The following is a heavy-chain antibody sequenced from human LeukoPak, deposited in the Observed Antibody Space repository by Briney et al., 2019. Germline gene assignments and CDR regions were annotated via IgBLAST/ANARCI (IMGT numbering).Heavy chain of an antibody. Sequence: GGSLRLSCAGPGFTLRHYAMHWLRQAPGKGLEWLAVMSYDGHNKSYSDSVEGRFTISRDDSKNTLYLHLNSLRSEDTGIYYCARTISVFGILPGNWLDSWGQGIPVTVSS. J-gene: IGHJ5*01. V-gene: IGHV3-30*03. CDR2: MSYDGHNK. CDR1: GFTLRHYA. CDR3: ARTISVFGILPGNWLDS. D-gene: IGHD3-3*01.